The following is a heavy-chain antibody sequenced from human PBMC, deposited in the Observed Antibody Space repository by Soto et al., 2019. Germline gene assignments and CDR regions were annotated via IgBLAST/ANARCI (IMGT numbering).Heavy chain of an antibody. J-gene: IGHJ5*02. CDR2: IYYSGST. Sequence: PSETLSLTCTVSGGSISSYYWSWIRQPPGKGLEWIGYIYYSGSTNYNPSLKSRVTISVDTSKNQFSLKLSSVTAADTAVCYCARHHYYDSSGSYNWFDPWGQGTLVTVS. CDR1: GGSISSYY. CDR3: ARHHYYDSSGSYNWFDP. D-gene: IGHD3-22*01. V-gene: IGHV4-59*08.